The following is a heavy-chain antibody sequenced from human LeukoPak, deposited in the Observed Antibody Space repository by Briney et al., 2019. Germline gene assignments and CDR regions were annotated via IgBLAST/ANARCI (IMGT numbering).Heavy chain of an antibody. V-gene: IGHV3-23*01. CDR3: AKDVVTPGSEYLHH. Sequence: GGSLRLSCAASGFTFSTYAMTWVRQAPGKGLEWVSVISGSGGTTYYADSVRGRFTISRDNSKNTLYLQMNSLTAEDTAVYYCAKDVVTPGSEYLHHWGQGTLVTVSS. J-gene: IGHJ1*01. CDR1: GFTFSTYA. D-gene: IGHD4-23*01. CDR2: ISGSGGTT.